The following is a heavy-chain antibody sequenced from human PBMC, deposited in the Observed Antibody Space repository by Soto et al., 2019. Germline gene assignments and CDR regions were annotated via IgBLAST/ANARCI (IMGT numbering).Heavy chain of an antibody. CDR3: VCGDHRRY. CDR2: IGWCGSDM. V-gene: IGHV3-21*01. CDR1: GFAFNTYT. Sequence: EVQLVESGGGLVKPGGSLRLSCAASGFAFNTYTMNWVRQAPGKGLEWVSSIGWCGSDMYYADSVKGRFTISRDNAENSLYLQMNSLRAEETAVYSCVCGDHRRYWGQGTLVTVSS. D-gene: IGHD4-17*01. J-gene: IGHJ4*02.